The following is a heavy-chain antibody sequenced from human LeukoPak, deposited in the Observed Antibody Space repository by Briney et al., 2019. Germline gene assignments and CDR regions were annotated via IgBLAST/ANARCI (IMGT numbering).Heavy chain of an antibody. CDR1: GGSISGHH. V-gene: IGHV4-4*08. Sequence: SETLSLTCTVSGGSISGHHWSWVRQPPGKGLEWIGYIYANNGGTDYNPSLKSRATISVDTSKNQFSLKLSSVTAADTAVYYCATMYGSGSEYNWFDPWGQGTLVTVSS. CDR3: ATMYGSGSEYNWFDP. J-gene: IGHJ5*02. CDR2: IYANNGGT. D-gene: IGHD3-10*01.